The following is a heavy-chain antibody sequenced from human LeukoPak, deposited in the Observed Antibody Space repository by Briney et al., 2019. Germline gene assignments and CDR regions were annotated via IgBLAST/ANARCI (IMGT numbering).Heavy chain of an antibody. J-gene: IGHJ5*02. Sequence: ASVKVSCKASGYTFTRNYMHWVRQAPGQGLEWMGIINPRGGGTNFAQKFQGRATMTRDTSISTAYMEVSRLRSDDTAVYYCARESCTSTSCYVRPLNWFDPWGQGTLVTVSS. CDR1: GYTFTRNY. CDR2: INPRGGGT. D-gene: IGHD2-2*01. V-gene: IGHV1-2*02. CDR3: ARESCTSTSCYVRPLNWFDP.